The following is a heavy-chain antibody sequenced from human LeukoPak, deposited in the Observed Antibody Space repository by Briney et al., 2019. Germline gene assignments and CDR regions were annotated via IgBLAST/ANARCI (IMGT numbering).Heavy chain of an antibody. J-gene: IGHJ4*02. CDR1: GFTLSGYA. Sequence: GGSLRLSCVGSGFTLSGYAMSWVRQAPGKGLEWVSAISGSGTRTYYADSVKGRFTISRDNSKNTLYLQMNSLRAEDTAVYYCAKAPTKEEEWLLLNYFDYWGQGTLVTVSS. V-gene: IGHV3-23*01. D-gene: IGHD3-22*01. CDR2: ISGSGTRT. CDR3: AKAPTKEEEWLLLNYFDY.